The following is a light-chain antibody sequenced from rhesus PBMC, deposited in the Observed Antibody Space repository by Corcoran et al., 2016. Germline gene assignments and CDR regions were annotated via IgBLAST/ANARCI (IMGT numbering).Light chain of an antibody. CDR2: GAS. CDR1: QSVSSY. Sequence: EIVMTQSPATLSLSPGERATLSCRASQSVSSYVAWYQQKPEQTPRLLIYGASSRATGIPDRFSGSGSGTDFTLIISSLEPEDVGVYYFQQYNNWNSFGQGTKVEIK. J-gene: IGKJ2*01. V-gene: IGKV3S9*01. CDR3: QQYNNWNS.